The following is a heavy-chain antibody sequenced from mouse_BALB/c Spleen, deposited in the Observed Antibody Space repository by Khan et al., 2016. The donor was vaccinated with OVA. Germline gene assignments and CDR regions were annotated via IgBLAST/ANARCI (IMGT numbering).Heavy chain of an antibody. CDR2: IYPGTDNS. J-gene: IGHJ2*01. D-gene: IGHD3-2*02. V-gene: IGHV1-76*01. Sequence: QVQLKESGAELVRPGASVKLSCKTSGYIFTSYWIHWVKQRSGQGLEWIARIYPGTDNSYYNEKLKDKDTLTADKSSSTAYMQLSSLKSEDSDVYFCAREEALYHVDHWGQGTTLTVSS. CDR1: GYIFTSYW. CDR3: AREEALYHVDH.